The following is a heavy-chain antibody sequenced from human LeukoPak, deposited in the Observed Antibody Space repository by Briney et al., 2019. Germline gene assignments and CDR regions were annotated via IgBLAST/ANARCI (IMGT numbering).Heavy chain of an antibody. J-gene: IGHJ4*02. Sequence: SVKVSCKASGGTFSSYTISWVRQAPGQGLEWMGRIIPILGIANYAQKFRGRVTITADKSTSTAHMELSSLRSEDTAVYYCARRDYYDSSGSLDYWGQGTLVTVSS. CDR1: GGTFSSYT. D-gene: IGHD3-22*01. CDR3: ARRDYYDSSGSLDY. CDR2: IIPILGIA. V-gene: IGHV1-69*02.